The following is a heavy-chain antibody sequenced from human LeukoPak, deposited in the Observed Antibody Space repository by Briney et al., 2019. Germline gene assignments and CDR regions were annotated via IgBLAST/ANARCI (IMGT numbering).Heavy chain of an antibody. CDR2: TSDSGGRT. Sequence: GGSLRLYCAVSGITLSNYGMSRVRPAQGMGLEWVADTSDSGGRTNYADSVKGRFTISRDNPKNTLYLQMNSLRAEDTAVHFCAKRGVVIRVILVGFHKEAYYFDSWGQGALVTVSS. J-gene: IGHJ4*02. CDR3: AKRGVVIRVILVGFHKEAYYFDS. CDR1: GITLSNYG. V-gene: IGHV3-23*01. D-gene: IGHD3-22*01.